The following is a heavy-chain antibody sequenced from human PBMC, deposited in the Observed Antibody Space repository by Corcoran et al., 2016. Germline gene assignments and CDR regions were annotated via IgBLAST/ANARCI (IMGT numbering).Heavy chain of an antibody. J-gene: IGHJ5*02. D-gene: IGHD2-15*01. V-gene: IGHV1-8*01. CDR1: GYTFTSYD. Sequence: QVQLVQSGAEVKKPGASVKVSCKASGYTFTSYDINWVRQATGQGLEWMGWMNPNSGNTGYAQKCQGRVTMTRNTSISTAYMELSSLRSEDTAVYYCLIVVVVAATKNWFDPWGQGTLVTVSS. CDR3: LIVVVVAATKNWFDP. CDR2: MNPNSGNT.